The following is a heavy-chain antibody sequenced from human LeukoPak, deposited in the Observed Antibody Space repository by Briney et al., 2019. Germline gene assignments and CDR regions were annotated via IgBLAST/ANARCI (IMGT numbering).Heavy chain of an antibody. D-gene: IGHD2-15*01. J-gene: IGHJ5*02. V-gene: IGHV1-2*02. CDR2: INPNSGGT. CDR1: RYTFTRYY. CDR3: ARGGYCSGGSCYPNWFDP. Sequence: ASVKVSCKASRYTFTRYYMHWVRQAPGQGLEWMGWINPNSGGTNYAQKFQGRVTMTRDTSISTAYMELSSLRSEDTAVYYCARGGYCSGGSCYPNWFDPWGQGTLVTVSS.